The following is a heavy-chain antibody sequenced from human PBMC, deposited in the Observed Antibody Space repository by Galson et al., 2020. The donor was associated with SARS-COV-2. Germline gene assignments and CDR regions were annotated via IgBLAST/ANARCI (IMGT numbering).Heavy chain of an antibody. J-gene: IGHJ4*02. V-gene: IGHV4-31*01. CDR2: IYYSGST. CDR1: GGSISSGGYY. D-gene: IGHD3-9*01. Sequence: SQTLSLTCTVSGGSISSGGYYWRWIRQHPGKGLEWIGYIYYSGSTYYNPSLKSLVTISVDTSKNQFSLKLSSVTAADTAVYYCARLELDILTGLYYFDYWGQGTLVTVSS. CDR3: ARLELDILTGLYYFDY.